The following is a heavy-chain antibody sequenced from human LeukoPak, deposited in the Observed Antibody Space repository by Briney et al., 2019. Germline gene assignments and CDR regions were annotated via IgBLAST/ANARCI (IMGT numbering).Heavy chain of an antibody. V-gene: IGHV1-2*02. CDR2: INPNSGGT. CDR3: ARDRRDYDYVWVVDY. Sequence: ASVKVSCKASGYTFTGYYMHWVRQAPGQGLEWMGWINPNSGGTNYAQKFQGRVTMTRDTSISTAYMELSRLRSDDTAVYYCARDRRDYDYVWVVDYWGQGTLVTVSS. J-gene: IGHJ4*02. D-gene: IGHD3-16*01. CDR1: GYTFTGYY.